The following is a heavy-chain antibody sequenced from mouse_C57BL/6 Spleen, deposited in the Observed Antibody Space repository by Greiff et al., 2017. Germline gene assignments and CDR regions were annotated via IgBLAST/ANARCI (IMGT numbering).Heavy chain of an antibody. CDR2: IDPENGDT. CDR3: TTGGVTTPCAY. CDR1: GFNIKDDY. Sequence: VQLQQSVAELVRPGASVKLSCTASGFNIKDDYMHWVKQRPEQGLEWIGWIDPENGDTEYASKFQGKATITADTSSNTAYLQLSSLTSEDTAVYYCTTGGVTTPCAYWGQGTLVTVSA. V-gene: IGHV14-4*01. D-gene: IGHD2-1*01. J-gene: IGHJ3*01.